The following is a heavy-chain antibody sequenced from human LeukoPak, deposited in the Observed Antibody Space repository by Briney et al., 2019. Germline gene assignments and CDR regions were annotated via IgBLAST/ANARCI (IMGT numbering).Heavy chain of an antibody. CDR3: AKDSGYCSSTSCYMNY. V-gene: IGHV3-30*18. D-gene: IGHD2-2*02. CDR2: TSYDGSNK. Sequence: GGSLRLSCAASGFTFSSYGMHWVRQAPGKGLEWVAVTSYDGSNKYYADSVKGRFTISRDNSKNTLCLQMNSLRAEDTAVYYCAKDSGYCSSTSCYMNYWGQGTLVTVSS. CDR1: GFTFSSYG. J-gene: IGHJ4*02.